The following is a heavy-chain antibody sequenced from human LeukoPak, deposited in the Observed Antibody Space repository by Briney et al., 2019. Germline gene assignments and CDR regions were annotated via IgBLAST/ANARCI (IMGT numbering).Heavy chain of an antibody. CDR2: IYYSGST. J-gene: IGHJ4*02. CDR1: GGSISSYY. Sequence: PSETLSLTCTVSGGSISSYYWSWIRQPPGKGLEWIGSIYYSGSTYYNPSLKSRVTISVDTSKNQFSLKLSSVTAADTAVYYCARDVGSSWFGHYFDYWGQGTLVTVSS. D-gene: IGHD6-13*01. V-gene: IGHV4-39*07. CDR3: ARDVGSSWFGHYFDY.